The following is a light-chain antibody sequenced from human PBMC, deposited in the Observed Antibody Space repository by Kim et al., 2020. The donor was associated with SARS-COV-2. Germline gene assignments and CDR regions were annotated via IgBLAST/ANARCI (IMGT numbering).Light chain of an antibody. Sequence: GQSITSSCTGTSSDVGGYTYVSWYQQHPGKAPKLMIYDVSKRPSGVSDRFSGSKSGNTASLTISGLQAEDETDYYCSAYTSSSTWVFGGGTQLTVL. V-gene: IGLV2-14*04. CDR1: SSDVGGYTY. CDR2: DVS. J-gene: IGLJ3*02. CDR3: SAYTSSSTWV.